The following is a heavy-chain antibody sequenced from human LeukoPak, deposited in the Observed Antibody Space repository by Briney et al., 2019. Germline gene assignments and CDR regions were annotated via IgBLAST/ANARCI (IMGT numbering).Heavy chain of an antibody. D-gene: IGHD1-26*01. CDR1: GFTFSSYG. V-gene: IGHV3-30*02. J-gene: IGHJ3*02. CDR3: AKDRRIVGVTGAFDI. CDR2: IRYDGSNK. Sequence: GGSLRLSCAASGFTFSSYGMHWVRQAPGKGLEWVAFIRYDGSNKYYAGSVKGRFTISRDNSKNTLYLQMNSLRAEDTAVYYCAKDRRIVGVTGAFDIWGQGTMVTVSS.